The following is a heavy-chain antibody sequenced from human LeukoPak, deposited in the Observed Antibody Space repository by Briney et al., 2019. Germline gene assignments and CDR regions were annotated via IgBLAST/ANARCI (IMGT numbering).Heavy chain of an antibody. J-gene: IGHJ3*02. CDR2: IYYSGST. V-gene: IGHV4-59*01. CDR1: GGSISGYY. CDR3: ARAGPDAFDI. Sequence: SETLSLTCTVSGGSISGYYWSWIRQPPGKGLEWIGYIYYSGSTNYNPSLKSRVTISVDTSKNQFSLKLSSVTAADTAVYYCARAGPDAFDIWGQGTMVTVSS.